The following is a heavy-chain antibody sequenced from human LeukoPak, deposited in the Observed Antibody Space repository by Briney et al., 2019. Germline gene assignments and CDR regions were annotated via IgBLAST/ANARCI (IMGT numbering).Heavy chain of an antibody. V-gene: IGHV1-46*01. CDR2: INPSGGRT. Sequence: ASVKVPCKASEYTFTSYYMHWVRKAPGQGLEWMGIINPSGGRTSYAEKFQGRISMTRDTSTSTLYMALSSLRSEDSAVYYCASGLDDSTGYIDYWGQGTLVTVS. D-gene: IGHD3-9*01. J-gene: IGHJ4*02. CDR1: EYTFTSYY. CDR3: ASGLDDSTGYIDY.